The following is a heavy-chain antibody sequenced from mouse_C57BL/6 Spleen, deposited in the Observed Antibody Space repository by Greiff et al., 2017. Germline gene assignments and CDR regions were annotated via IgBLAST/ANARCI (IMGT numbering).Heavy chain of an antibody. J-gene: IGHJ4*01. CDR2: IYPGGGYT. CDR1: GYTFTNYW. V-gene: IGHV1-63*01. Sequence: QVQLQQSGAELVRPGTSVKMSCKASGYTFTNYWIGWAKQRPGHGLEWIGDIYPGGGYTTYNEKFKGKATLTADKSSSTAYMQFSSLTSEDSAIYYCARSSYRYYAMDYWGQGTSVTVSS. D-gene: IGHD1-1*01. CDR3: ARSSYRYYAMDY.